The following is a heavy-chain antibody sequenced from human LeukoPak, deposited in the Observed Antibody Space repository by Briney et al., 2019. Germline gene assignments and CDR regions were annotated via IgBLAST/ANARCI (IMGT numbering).Heavy chain of an antibody. CDR1: GYTFTSYG. CDR3: ARDRAMVRGVIITFPPDY. Sequence: ASVKVSCKASGYTFTSYGISWVRQAPGQRLEWMGWISAYNGNTNYAQKLQGRVTMTTDTSTSTAYMELRSLRSDDTAVYYCARDRAMVRGVIITFPPDYWGQGTLVTVSS. V-gene: IGHV1-18*04. D-gene: IGHD3-10*01. J-gene: IGHJ4*02. CDR2: ISAYNGNT.